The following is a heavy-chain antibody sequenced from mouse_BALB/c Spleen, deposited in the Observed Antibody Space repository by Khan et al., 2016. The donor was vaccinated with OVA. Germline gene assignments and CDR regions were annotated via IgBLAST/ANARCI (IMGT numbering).Heavy chain of an antibody. J-gene: IGHJ2*01. V-gene: IGHV3-2*02. CDR3: ARSVTITTVVATDFDY. D-gene: IGHD1-1*01. Sequence: EVQLQESGPGLVKPSQSLSLTCTVTGYSITSDYAWNWIRQFPGNKLEWMGYISYSGRTSYNPSLKSRISITRDTSKNQFFLQWNSVTTEDTATYFGARSVTITTVVATDFDYWGQGTTLTVSS. CDR2: ISYSGRT. CDR1: GYSITSDYA.